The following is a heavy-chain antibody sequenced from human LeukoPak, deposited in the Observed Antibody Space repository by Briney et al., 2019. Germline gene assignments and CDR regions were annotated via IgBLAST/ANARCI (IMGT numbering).Heavy chain of an antibody. CDR2: INPSGGST. J-gene: IGHJ4*02. V-gene: IGHV1-46*01. Sequence: ASVKVSCKASGYTFTSYYMHWVRQAPGQGLEWMGIINPSGGSTSYAQKFQGRVTMTRDTSTSTVYMELSSLRSEDTAVYYCARGGYSYGQEGWVDYWGQGTLVTVSS. D-gene: IGHD5-18*01. CDR3: ARGGYSYGQEGWVDY. CDR1: GYTFTSYY.